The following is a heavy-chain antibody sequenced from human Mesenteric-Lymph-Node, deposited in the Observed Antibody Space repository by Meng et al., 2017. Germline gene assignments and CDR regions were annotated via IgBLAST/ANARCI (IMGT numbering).Heavy chain of an antibody. V-gene: IGHV4-31*03. CDR3: ARHDGGYGDYFDH. CDR2: IYYSGST. D-gene: IGHD5-12*01. CDR1: GGSVSSGGYY. J-gene: IGHJ4*02. Sequence: QVQRQESGPGLVKPSQTLSLTCTVSGGSVSSGGYYWTWIRQHPGKGLEWFGHIYYSGSTFYNPSLRSRVTMSLDTSKNQFSLKLSSVTATDTAVYYCARHDGGYGDYFDHWGQGTLVTVSS.